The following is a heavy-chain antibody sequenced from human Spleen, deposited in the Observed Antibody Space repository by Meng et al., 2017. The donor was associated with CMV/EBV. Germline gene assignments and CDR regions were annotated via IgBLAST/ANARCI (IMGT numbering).Heavy chain of an antibody. J-gene: IGHJ4*02. V-gene: IGHV4-61*02. Sequence: HVQGSVPGWVKPSATLSLTCTVSGGSISSSSYYWSWIRQPAGKGLEWIGRIYTSGSTNYNPSLKSRVTMSVDTSKNQFSLKLSSVTAADTAVYYCARAGEAGYSSSWALDYWGQGTLVTVSS. CDR3: ARAGEAGYSSSWALDY. D-gene: IGHD6-13*01. CDR1: GGSISSSSYY. CDR2: IYTSGST.